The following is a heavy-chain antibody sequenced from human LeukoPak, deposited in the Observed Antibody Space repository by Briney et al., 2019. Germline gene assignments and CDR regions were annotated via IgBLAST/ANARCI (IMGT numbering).Heavy chain of an antibody. CDR3: ARQSTADV. V-gene: IGHV4-61*05. Sequence: SETLSLTCTVYGDSISSSTYYWSWIRQPPGKGLEWIGYIHYTGSTNYNPSLKSRVTISEDTSKNQFSLKLSSVTAADTAVYYCARQSTADVWGKGTTVTVSS. CDR2: IHYTGST. J-gene: IGHJ6*04. CDR1: GDSISSSTYY. D-gene: IGHD2-2*01.